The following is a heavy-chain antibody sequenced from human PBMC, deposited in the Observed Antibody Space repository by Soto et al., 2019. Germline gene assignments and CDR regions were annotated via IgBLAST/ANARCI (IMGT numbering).Heavy chain of an antibody. CDR3: AKDLRTSTNYNYGMDV. CDR2: ISASGGST. Sequence: EVQLLESGGGLVQPGGSLRLSCAASGFTFSTYAMSWVRQAPGKGLEWVSVISASGGSTFYADSVKGRFTVSRNNSRNPLYLQVISLSVEDTAVYYCAKDLRTSTNYNYGMDVWGQGTTVTVSS. CDR1: GFTFSTYA. J-gene: IGHJ6*02. V-gene: IGHV3-23*01.